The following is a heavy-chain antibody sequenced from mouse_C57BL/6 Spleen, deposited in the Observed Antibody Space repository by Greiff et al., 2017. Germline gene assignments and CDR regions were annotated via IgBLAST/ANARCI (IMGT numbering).Heavy chain of an antibody. CDR3: ALLCFGY. J-gene: IGHJ2*01. CDR1: GYTFTDYY. Sequence: VQLQQSGPELVKPGASVKISCKASGYTFTDYYMNWVKQSHGKSLEWIGDINPNNGGTSYNQKFKGKATLTVDKSSSTAYMELRSLTSEDSAVYYCALLCFGYWGQGTTLTVAS. CDR2: INPNNGGT. D-gene: IGHD1-1*01. V-gene: IGHV1-26*01.